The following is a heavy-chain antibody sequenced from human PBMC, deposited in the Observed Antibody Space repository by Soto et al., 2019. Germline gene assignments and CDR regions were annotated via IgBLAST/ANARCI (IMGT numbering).Heavy chain of an antibody. D-gene: IGHD3-10*01. CDR1: ALTFSNYS. CDR2: ITGSGGST. J-gene: IGHJ3*02. V-gene: IGHV3-23*01. CDR3: AKVYYPSGASLAACNM. Sequence: GGSLRLSCAASALTFSNYSMNWVRQAPGKGLEWVSVITGSGGSTYYTDSVKGRFTISRDNSKNTLYLQMNSLRAEDTAVYYCAKVYYPSGASLAACNMWGQGTRVTFSS.